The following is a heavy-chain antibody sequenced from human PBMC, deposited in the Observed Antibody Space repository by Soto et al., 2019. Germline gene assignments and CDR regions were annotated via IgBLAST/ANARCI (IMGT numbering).Heavy chain of an antibody. CDR1: GGSFSGYY. D-gene: IGHD3-10*01. CDR3: ARRGSGSPDY. CDR2: INHSGST. V-gene: IGHV4-34*01. J-gene: IGHJ4*02. Sequence: QVQLQQWGAGLLKPSETLSLTSAVYGGSFSGYYWSWIRQPPGKGLEWIGEINHSGSTNYNPSLKSRVTISVDTSKNQFSLKLSSVTAADTAVYYCARRGSGSPDYWGQGTLVTVSS.